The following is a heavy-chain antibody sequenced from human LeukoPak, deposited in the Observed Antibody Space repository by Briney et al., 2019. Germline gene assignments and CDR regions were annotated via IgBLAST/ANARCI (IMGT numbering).Heavy chain of an antibody. CDR1: GFTFSNYS. CDR2: ISSSSSTI. CDR3: ARDHIAAAGYFDY. D-gene: IGHD6-13*01. Sequence: GGSLRLSCAASGFTFSNYSMNWVRQAPGKGLEWVSYISSSSSTIYYADSVKGRFTISRDNAKNSLYLQMNSLRAEDTAVYYCARDHIAAAGYFDYWGQGTLVTVSS. V-gene: IGHV3-48*01. J-gene: IGHJ4*02.